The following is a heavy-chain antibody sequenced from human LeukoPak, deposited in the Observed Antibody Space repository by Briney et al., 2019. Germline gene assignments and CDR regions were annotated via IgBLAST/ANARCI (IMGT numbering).Heavy chain of an antibody. CDR1: GFTVSSNY. Sequence: GGSLRLSCAASGFTVSSNYMSWVRQAPGKGLEWVSVIYSGGSTYYADSVKGRFTISRHNSKNTLYLQMNSLRAEDTAVYYCAKRRYGDYYYGMDVWGQGTTVTVSS. CDR2: IYSGGST. J-gene: IGHJ6*02. CDR3: AKRRYGDYYYGMDV. V-gene: IGHV3-53*01. D-gene: IGHD3-10*01.